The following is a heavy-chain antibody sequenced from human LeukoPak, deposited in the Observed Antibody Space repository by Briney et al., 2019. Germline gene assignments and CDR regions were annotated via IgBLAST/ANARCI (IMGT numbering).Heavy chain of an antibody. CDR1: GFTFSSYW. CDR2: IHGDGRTT. V-gene: IGHV3-74*01. Sequence: GGSLRLSCAASGFTFSSYWIHWVRQVPGKSLVWVSRIHGDGRTTTYADSVKGRFTISRDNSKSTLFLQMNSLRAEDTAVYYCARDWGSVAVAGIDYWGQGTLVTVSS. CDR3: ARDWGSVAVAGIDY. J-gene: IGHJ4*02. D-gene: IGHD6-19*01.